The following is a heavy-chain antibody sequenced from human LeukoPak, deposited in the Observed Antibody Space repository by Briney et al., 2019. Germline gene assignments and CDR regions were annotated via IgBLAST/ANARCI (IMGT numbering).Heavy chain of an antibody. CDR2: IWYDGSNK. V-gene: IGHV3-33*01. CDR3: ARGAQGSSGWFFDY. Sequence: PGRSPRLSCAASGFTFSSYGMHWVRQAPGKGLEWVAVIWYDGSNKYYADSVKGRFTISRDNSKNTLYLQMNSLRAEDTAVYYCARGAQGSSGWFFDYWGQGTLVTVSS. D-gene: IGHD6-19*01. J-gene: IGHJ4*02. CDR1: GFTFSSYG.